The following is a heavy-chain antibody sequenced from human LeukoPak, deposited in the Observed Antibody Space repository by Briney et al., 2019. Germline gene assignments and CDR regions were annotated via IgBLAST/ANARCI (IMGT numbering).Heavy chain of an antibody. Sequence: SETLSLTCTVSGGPRSSGSYYWSWIRQPAGKGLEWIGRIYASGSTNYNPSLSNRVTISVDTSKNQFSLKLRSVTAADTAVYYCASSQAGDFDYWGQGTLVTVSS. CDR3: ASSQAGDFDY. J-gene: IGHJ4*02. D-gene: IGHD6-13*01. CDR2: IYASGST. CDR1: GGPRSSGSYY. V-gene: IGHV4-61*02.